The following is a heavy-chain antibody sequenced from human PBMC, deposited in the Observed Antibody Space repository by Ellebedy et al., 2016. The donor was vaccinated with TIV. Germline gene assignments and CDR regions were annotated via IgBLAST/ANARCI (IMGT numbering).Heavy chain of an antibody. D-gene: IGHD3-10*01. CDR2: IIPIFGTA. J-gene: IGHJ4*02. CDR3: ARPRGGAGSSPDY. Sequence: SVKVSCKASGYTFTNYGISWVRQAPGQGLEWMGGIIPIFGTAIYAQNFQGRVTITADDSTSTAYMELSSLRFEDSAVYYCARPRGGAGSSPDYWGQGTLVTVSS. CDR1: GYTFTNYG. V-gene: IGHV1-69*13.